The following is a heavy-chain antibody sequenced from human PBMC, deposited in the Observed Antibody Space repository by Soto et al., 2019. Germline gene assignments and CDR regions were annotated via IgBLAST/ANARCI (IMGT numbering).Heavy chain of an antibody. Sequence: SETLSLTCAVYGGSFSGYYWSWIRLPPGKGLEWIGEINHGGSTNYLPSLKSRVTISLDTSKNQFSLKLSSVTAADTAVYYCARAAEPGDYYGMDVWGQGTTVTVSS. CDR1: GGSFSGYY. J-gene: IGHJ6*02. D-gene: IGHD4-17*01. CDR2: INHGGST. V-gene: IGHV4-34*01. CDR3: ARAAEPGDYYGMDV.